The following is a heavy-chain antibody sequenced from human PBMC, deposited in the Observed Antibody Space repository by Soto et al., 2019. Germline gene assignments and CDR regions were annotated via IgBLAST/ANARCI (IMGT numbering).Heavy chain of an antibody. V-gene: IGHV4-34*01. CDR3: ARGLGQVWGSFSNL. CDR2: INHSGST. D-gene: IGHD3-16*01. J-gene: IGHJ6*02. Sequence: SETLSLTCAVYGGSFSGYYWSWIRQPPGKGLEWIGEINHSGSTNYNPSLKSRVTISVDTSKNQFSLKLSSVTAADTAVYYCARGLGQVWGSFSNLWGQGTTVTVSS. CDR1: GGSFSGYY.